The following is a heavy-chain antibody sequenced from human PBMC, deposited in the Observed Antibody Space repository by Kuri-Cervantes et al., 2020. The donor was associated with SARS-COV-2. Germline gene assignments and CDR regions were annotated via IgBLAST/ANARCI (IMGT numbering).Heavy chain of an antibody. Sequence: SVKVSCKASGGTFSSYAISWVRQAPGQGLEWMGGIIPIFGTANYAQKFQGRVTITADESTSTAYMELSSLRSEDTAVYYCARVNAEEYDTQYYFDFWGQGTRVT. J-gene: IGHJ4*02. CDR2: IIPIFGTA. CDR3: ARVNAEEYDTQYYFDF. V-gene: IGHV1-69*13. D-gene: IGHD3-9*01. CDR1: GGTFSSYA.